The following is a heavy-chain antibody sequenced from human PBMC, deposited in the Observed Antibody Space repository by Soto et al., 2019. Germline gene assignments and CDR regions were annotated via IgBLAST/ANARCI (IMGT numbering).Heavy chain of an antibody. V-gene: IGHV4-39*01. J-gene: IGHJ4*02. CDR2: IYYSVST. CDR3: ARHDRDGDYVFPAFAFHY. Sequence: SEALSLTRTVSGGSIISSSYYWGWIRQPPGKGLEWIGSIYYSVSTYYNPSLKSRVTISVDTSKNQFSLKLSSVTAADTAVYYCARHDRDGDYVFPAFAFHYWGQGTLVTVSS. D-gene: IGHD4-17*01. CDR1: GGSIISSSYY.